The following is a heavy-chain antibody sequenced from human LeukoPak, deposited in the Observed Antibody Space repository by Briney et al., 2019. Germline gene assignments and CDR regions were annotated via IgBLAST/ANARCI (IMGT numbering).Heavy chain of an antibody. CDR1: GGSFSGYY. J-gene: IGHJ4*02. Sequence: PSETLSLTCAVYGGSFSGYYWSWIRQPPGKGLEWVGEINHSGSTNYNPSLKSRVTISVDTSKNQFSLKLSSVTAADTAVYYCGRGDDSNGEHWGQGTLVTVSS. CDR2: INHSGST. V-gene: IGHV4-34*01. CDR3: GRGDDSNGEH. D-gene: IGHD3-22*01.